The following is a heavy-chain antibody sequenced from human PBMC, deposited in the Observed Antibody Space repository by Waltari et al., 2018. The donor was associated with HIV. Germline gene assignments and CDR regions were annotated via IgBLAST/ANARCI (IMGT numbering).Heavy chain of an antibody. CDR3: ATFPINDHSNKRLGY. Sequence: EVQLVESRGGLVQPGGSLRLSCAASGFTFSSYWMHWVRQAPGKGLVWVSRINSDGSSTTYADSVKGRFTISRDNAKNTLYLQMNSLRDEDTAVYYCATFPINDHSNKRLGYWGQGTLVTVSS. D-gene: IGHD4-4*01. CDR2: INSDGSST. V-gene: IGHV3-74*01. CDR1: GFTFSSYW. J-gene: IGHJ4*02.